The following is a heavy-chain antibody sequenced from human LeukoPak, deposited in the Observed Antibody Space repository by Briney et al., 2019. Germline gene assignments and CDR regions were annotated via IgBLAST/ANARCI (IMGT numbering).Heavy chain of an antibody. J-gene: IGHJ4*02. D-gene: IGHD3-22*01. CDR2: MNPNSGNT. V-gene: IGHV1-8*01. Sequence: ASVKVSCKASGYTFTSYDINWVRQATGQGLEWMGWMNPNSGNTGYAQKFQGRVTMTRNTSISTAYMELSSLRSEDAAVYYCARRGGSYYYDSSGYYLGYWGQGTLVTVSS. CDR1: GYTFTSYD. CDR3: ARRGGSYYYDSSGYYLGY.